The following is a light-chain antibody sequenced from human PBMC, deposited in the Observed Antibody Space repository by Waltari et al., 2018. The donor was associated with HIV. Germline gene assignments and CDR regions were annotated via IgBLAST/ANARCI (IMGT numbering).Light chain of an antibody. CDR3: QQYEAWPHT. CDR1: PNIMIN. V-gene: IGKV3-15*01. Sequence: EIVVTQSPATLSVSPGARATLSCRASPNIMINFAWSQHKPGQAPRLLIFGASTRTSGVPARFSGSGSATEVTLTIPSPQSEDSGVYDCQQYEAWPHTFGGGTKVEIK. J-gene: IGKJ4*02. CDR2: GAS.